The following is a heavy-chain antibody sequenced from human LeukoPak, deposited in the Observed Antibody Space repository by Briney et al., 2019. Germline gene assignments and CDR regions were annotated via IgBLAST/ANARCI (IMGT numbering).Heavy chain of an antibody. CDR2: INSDGSST. CDR3: ARVAARLNWFDP. CDR1: GFTFSSYW. J-gene: IGHJ5*02. D-gene: IGHD6-6*01. V-gene: IGHV3-74*01. Sequence: PGGSLRLSCAASGFTFSSYWMHWVRQAPGKGLVWVSRINSDGSSTSYADSVKGRFTTSRDNAKNTLYLQMSSLRAEDTAVYYCARVAARLNWFDPWGQGTLVTVSS.